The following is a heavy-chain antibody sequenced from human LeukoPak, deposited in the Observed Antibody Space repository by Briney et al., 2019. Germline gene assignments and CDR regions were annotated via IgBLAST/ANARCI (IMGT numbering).Heavy chain of an antibody. CDR3: AKGSYNWAYGGWFDP. D-gene: IGHD1-20*01. CDR2: ISGSGGSP. Sequence: PGGSLRLSCAASGFTSSSYAMSWVRQAPGKGLEWVSAISGSGGSPYYADSVKGRFTISRHNSKNTLCLQMNSLRAEDTAVYYCAKGSYNWAYGGWFDPWGQGTLVTVSS. J-gene: IGHJ5*02. CDR1: GFTSSSYA. V-gene: IGHV3-23*01.